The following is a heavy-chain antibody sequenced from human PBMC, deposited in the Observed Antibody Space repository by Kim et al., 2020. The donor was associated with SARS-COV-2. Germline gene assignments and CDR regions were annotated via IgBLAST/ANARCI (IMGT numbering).Heavy chain of an antibody. CDR3: ARERTGSIAAAGGDYGMDV. Sequence: GGSLRLSCAASGFTFSSYDMHWVRQATGKGLEWVSAIGTAGDTYYPGSVKGRFTISRENAKNSLYLQMNSLRAGDTAVYYCARERTGSIAAAGGDYGMDVWGQGTTVTVSS. CDR1: GFTFSSYD. CDR2: IGTAGDT. D-gene: IGHD6-13*01. J-gene: IGHJ6*02. V-gene: IGHV3-13*04.